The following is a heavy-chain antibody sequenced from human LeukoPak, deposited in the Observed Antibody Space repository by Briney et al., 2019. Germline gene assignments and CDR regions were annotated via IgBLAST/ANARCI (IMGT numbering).Heavy chain of an antibody. CDR2: IIPILGIA. Sequence: ASVKVSCKASGGTFSSYAISWVRQAPGQGLEWMGRIIPILGIANYAQKFQGRVTITADKSTSTAHMELSSLRSEDTAVYYCATNPTVDSSGYYFSLVYFDYWGQGTLVTVSS. CDR1: GGTFSSYA. CDR3: ATNPTVDSSGYYFSLVYFDY. V-gene: IGHV1-69*04. D-gene: IGHD3-22*01. J-gene: IGHJ4*02.